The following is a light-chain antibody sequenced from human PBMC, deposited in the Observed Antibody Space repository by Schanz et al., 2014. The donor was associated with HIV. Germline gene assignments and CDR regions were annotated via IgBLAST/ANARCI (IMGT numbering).Light chain of an antibody. CDR1: SSDIGAYNY. CDR3: CSYAVSSTVV. J-gene: IGLJ3*02. Sequence: QSALTQPPSASGSPGQSVTISCTGTSSDIGAYNYVSWYQHHPGKAPQLIICDVNRRPSGVPDRFSGFKSGDTASLAITGLQAEDEADYYCCSYAVSSTVVFGGGTKLTVL. V-gene: IGLV2-8*01. CDR2: DVN.